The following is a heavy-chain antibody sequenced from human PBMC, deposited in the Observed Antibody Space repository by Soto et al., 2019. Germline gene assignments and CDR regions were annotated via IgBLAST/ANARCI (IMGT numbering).Heavy chain of an antibody. CDR3: ARDSPPSDY. V-gene: IGHV1-3*01. CDR1: GYTFTSDA. Sequence: VSCKASGYTFTSDAMHWVRQAPGQRLEWMGGINAGNGNRKYSQKFQGRVTITRDTSASTAYMELSSLRSEDTAVYYCARDSPPSDYWGQGTLVTVSS. CDR2: INAGNGNR. J-gene: IGHJ4*02.